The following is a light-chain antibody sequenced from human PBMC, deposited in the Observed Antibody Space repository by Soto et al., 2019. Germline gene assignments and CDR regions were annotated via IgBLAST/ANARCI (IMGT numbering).Light chain of an antibody. V-gene: IGKV1-27*01. CDR1: QGIGSY. CDR3: QMYNSALKVG. J-gene: IGKJ4*01. Sequence: DIQMTQSPSSLSASLGDRVTITCRASQGIGSYLAWYQQSVGQVPKLLIYGASTLESGVPSRFSGSGSGTDFTLTITSLQPEDVATYYCQMYNSALKVGFGGGTKVELK. CDR2: GAS.